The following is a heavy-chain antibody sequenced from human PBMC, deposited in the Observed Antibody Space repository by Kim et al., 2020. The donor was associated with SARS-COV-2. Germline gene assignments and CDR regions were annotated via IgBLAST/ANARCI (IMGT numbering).Heavy chain of an antibody. J-gene: IGHJ4*02. V-gene: IGHV3-49*02. Sequence: VKGRFTIARNDSKSSAYLQMNSLKTEDTAVYYCTRAGLYDSSGYYYFDYWGQGTLVTVSS. CDR3: TRAGLYDSSGYYYFDY. D-gene: IGHD3-22*01.